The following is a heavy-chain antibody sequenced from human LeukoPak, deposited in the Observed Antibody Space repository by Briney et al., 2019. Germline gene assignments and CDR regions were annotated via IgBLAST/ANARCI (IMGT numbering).Heavy chain of an antibody. CDR3: ARSDTAMVTPMHY. J-gene: IGHJ4*02. Sequence: ASVKVSCKASGYTFTGYYMYWVRQAPGQGLEWMGWINPNSGGTNYAQKFQGRVTMTRDTSISTAYMELSRLRSDDTAVYYCARSDTAMVTPMHYWGQGTLVTVSS. CDR1: GYTFTGYY. V-gene: IGHV1-2*02. CDR2: INPNSGGT. D-gene: IGHD5-18*01.